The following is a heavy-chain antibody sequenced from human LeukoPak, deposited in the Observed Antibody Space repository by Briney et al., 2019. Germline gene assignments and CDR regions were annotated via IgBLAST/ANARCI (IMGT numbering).Heavy chain of an antibody. CDR1: GGTFSTYA. CDR2: IIPILGVA. V-gene: IGHV1-69*04. J-gene: IGHJ4*02. CDR3: ARGSGWENYFDY. D-gene: IGHD6-19*01. Sequence: SVKVSSKASGGTFSTYAIRWVRQAPGQGLEWMGRIIPILGVANYAQKFQGRVTITADKSTSTAYMELSSLRSEDTAVYYCARGSGWENYFDYWGQGTLVTVSS.